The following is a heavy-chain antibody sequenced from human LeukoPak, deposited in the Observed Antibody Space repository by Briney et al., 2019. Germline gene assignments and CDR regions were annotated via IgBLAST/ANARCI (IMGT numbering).Heavy chain of an antibody. CDR1: EYTFTNYD. J-gene: IGHJ6*03. CDR2: MNPNNGNT. CDR3: ARRARDCSSTSCFNYYFYTDV. Sequence: ASVKVSCKASEYTFTNYDINWVRQATGQGLEWMGWMNPNNGNTGYAQKSQGRVTITRDTSISTAYMELSSLRSEDTAVYYCARRARDCSSTSCFNYYFYTDVWGKGTTVTVSS. V-gene: IGHV1-8*03. D-gene: IGHD2-2*01.